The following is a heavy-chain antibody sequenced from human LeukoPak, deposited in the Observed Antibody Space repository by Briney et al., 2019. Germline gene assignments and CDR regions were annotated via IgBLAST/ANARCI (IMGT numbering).Heavy chain of an antibody. CDR2: INSDGINT. V-gene: IGHV3-74*01. J-gene: IGHJ5*02. CDR3: ARHLGQYYDTSDNWFDP. D-gene: IGHD3-22*01. CDR1: GFTFSNYW. Sequence: GGSLRLSCAASGFTFSNYWMHWVRQAPGKGLVWVSRINSDGINTSYADSVKGRFTISRDNAKNTLNLQMNSLRAEDTAVYYCARHLGQYYDTSDNWFDPWGQGTLVTVSS.